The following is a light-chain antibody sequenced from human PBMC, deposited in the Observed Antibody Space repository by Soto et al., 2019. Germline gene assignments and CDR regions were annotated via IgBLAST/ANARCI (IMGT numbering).Light chain of an antibody. J-gene: IGLJ1*01. CDR2: DVS. CDR3: SSYTSGSTFYV. Sequence: SLLTQPAPVSGSPGQSITISCAGTSRGIGGYNYVSWFQQHPGKAPKLMISDVSNRPSGVSNRFSGSKSGNTASLTISGLQAEDEADYYCSSYTSGSTFYVFGTGTKVTVL. V-gene: IGLV2-14*01. CDR1: SRGIGGYNY.